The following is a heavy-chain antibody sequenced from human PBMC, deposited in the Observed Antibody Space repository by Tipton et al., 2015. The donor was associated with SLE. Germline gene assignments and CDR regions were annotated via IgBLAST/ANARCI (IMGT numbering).Heavy chain of an antibody. V-gene: IGHV5-51*01. CDR1: GYSFTSYW. D-gene: IGHD2-21*02. J-gene: IGHJ6*02. Sequence: QLVQSGAEVKKPGESLKISCKGSGYSFTSYWIGWVRQMPGKGLEWMGIIYPGDSDTIYSPSFQGRVTISADKSINTAYLQWSSLKASDTAMYYCAKHPETGDFPKWVSMWGMDVWGQGTTVIVSS. CDR2: IYPGDSDT. CDR3: AKHPETGDFPKWVSMWGMDV.